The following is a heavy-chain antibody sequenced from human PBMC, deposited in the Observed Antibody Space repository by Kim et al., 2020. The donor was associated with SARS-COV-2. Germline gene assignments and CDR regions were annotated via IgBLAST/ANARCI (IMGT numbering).Heavy chain of an antibody. CDR3: AKRSPRNLVSAALRDGRWSGWLRFCY. CDR1: GFTFSSYA. V-gene: IGHV3-23*01. Sequence: GGSLRLSCAASGFTFSSYAMSWVRQAPGKGLEWVSAISGSGGSTYYADSVKGRFTISRDNSKNTLYLQMNSLRAEDTAVYYCAKRSPRNLVSAALRDGRWSGWLRFCYWGQGALVTVSP. J-gene: IGHJ4*02. D-gene: IGHD5-12*01. CDR2: ISGSGGST.